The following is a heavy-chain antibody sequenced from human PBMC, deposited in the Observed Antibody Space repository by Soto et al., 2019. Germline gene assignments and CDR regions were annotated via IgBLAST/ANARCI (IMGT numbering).Heavy chain of an antibody. V-gene: IGHV3-66*01. CDR1: GFTVSSNY. CDR3: AITITIFSVVVGDY. D-gene: IGHD3-9*01. Sequence: EVQLVESGGGLVQPGGSLRLSCAAPGFTVSSNYMSWVRQAPGKGLEWVSVIYSGGSTYYADSVKGRFTISRDNSKNTLYLQMNSLRAEDTAVYYCAITITIFSVVVGDYWGQGTLVTVSS. CDR2: IYSGGST. J-gene: IGHJ4*02.